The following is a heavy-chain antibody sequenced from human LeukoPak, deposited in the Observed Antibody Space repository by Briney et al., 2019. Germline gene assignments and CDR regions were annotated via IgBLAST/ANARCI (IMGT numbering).Heavy chain of an antibody. V-gene: IGHV3-7*01. CDR1: RFTFSSYW. CDR3: ARIPTVTTGY. CDR2: IKQDGSEK. D-gene: IGHD4-17*01. J-gene: IGHJ4*02. Sequence: PGGSLRLSCAASRFTFSSYWMSWVRQAPGKGLEWVANIKQDGSEKYYVDSVKGRFTISRDNAKNSLYLQMNSLRAEDTAVYYCARIPTVTTGYWGQGTLVTVSS.